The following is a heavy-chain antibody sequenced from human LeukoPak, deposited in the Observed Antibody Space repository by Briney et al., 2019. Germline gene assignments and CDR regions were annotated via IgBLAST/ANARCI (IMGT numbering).Heavy chain of an antibody. CDR3: ARRMSQGAFDI. Sequence: ASVTVSCKASGYTFTSYYMHWVRQAPGQGLEWMGIINPSGGSTSYAQKFQGRVTMTRDTSTSTVYMELSSLRSEDTAVYYCARRMSQGAFDIWGQGTMVTVSS. CDR2: INPSGGST. V-gene: IGHV1-46*01. CDR1: GYTFTSYY. J-gene: IGHJ3*02. D-gene: IGHD2/OR15-2a*01.